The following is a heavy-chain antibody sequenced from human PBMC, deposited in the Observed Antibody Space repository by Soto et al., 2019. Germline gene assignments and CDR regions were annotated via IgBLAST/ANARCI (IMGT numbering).Heavy chain of an antibody. Sequence: NPSDTLSLTFTVSGGSISSSSYYSGWIRQPPGKGLEWIGSIYYSGSTYYNPSLKSQDTISVDTSKNKFSLKLSSVTAADTAVYYCARDRRRITIFGVVPGWFDPWGQGTLVTVSS. CDR1: GGSISSSSYY. J-gene: IGHJ5*02. CDR2: IYYSGST. D-gene: IGHD3-3*01. CDR3: ARDRRRITIFGVVPGWFDP. V-gene: IGHV4-39*02.